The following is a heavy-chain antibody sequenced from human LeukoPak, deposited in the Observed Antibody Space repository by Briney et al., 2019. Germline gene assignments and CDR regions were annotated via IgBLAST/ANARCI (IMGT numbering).Heavy chain of an antibody. J-gene: IGHJ4*02. CDR3: AGRGYSYGYSDY. CDR1: RGSISSYS. D-gene: IGHD5-18*01. Sequence: SEALSLTCIVSRGSISSYSWCWIRQPPGKGLEWIGYIYYSGSTNYNPSLKSQVTISVDTSKNQFSLKLSSVTAADTAVYYCAGRGYSYGYSDYWGQGTLVTVSS. CDR2: IYYSGST. V-gene: IGHV4-59*01.